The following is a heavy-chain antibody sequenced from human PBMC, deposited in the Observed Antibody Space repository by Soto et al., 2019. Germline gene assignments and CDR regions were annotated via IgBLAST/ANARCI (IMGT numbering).Heavy chain of an antibody. CDR2: IYHSGNT. Sequence: SETLSLTCTVSGGSINSPDHYWSWIRQPPGRGLEWIGYIYHSGNTYHNPSLKSRVTISMDKTRNQFSLRLTSVTAADTAVYYCAPGPYSSRWINWFDPWGQGTLVTVSS. J-gene: IGHJ5*02. CDR3: APGPYSSRWINWFDP. CDR1: GGSINSPDHY. V-gene: IGHV4-30-4*01. D-gene: IGHD6-19*01.